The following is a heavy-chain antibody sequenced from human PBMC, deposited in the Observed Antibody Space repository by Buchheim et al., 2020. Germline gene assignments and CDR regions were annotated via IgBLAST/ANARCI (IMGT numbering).Heavy chain of an antibody. J-gene: IGHJ4*02. CDR3: ARAPGGAMVDY. CDR2: ISSSSSTI. CDR1: GFTFSDYS. Sequence: EVQVVESGGGLVQPGGSLRLSCAASGFTFSDYSMNWVRQAPGKGLGWVSYISSSSSTIYYAYSVKGRFTISSDNANNLLYLQMNSLRAEDTAVYYCARAPGGAMVDYWGQGTL. D-gene: IGHD5-18*01. V-gene: IGHV3-48*01.